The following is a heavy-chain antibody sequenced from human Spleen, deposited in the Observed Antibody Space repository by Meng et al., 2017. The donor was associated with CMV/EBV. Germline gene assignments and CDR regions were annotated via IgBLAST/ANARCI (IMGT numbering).Heavy chain of an antibody. Sequence: GESLKISCAASGFTFRTYVMHWVRQVPGKGLERVALLSYDGNNEYYADSVKGRFTMSIDNSKNSLYLQMNSLRTEDTAIYYCARDPGLGSAFDIWGQGTMVTVSS. V-gene: IGHV3-30*19. D-gene: IGHD4-17*01. CDR3: ARDPGLGSAFDI. CDR1: GFTFRTYV. J-gene: IGHJ3*02. CDR2: LSYDGNNE.